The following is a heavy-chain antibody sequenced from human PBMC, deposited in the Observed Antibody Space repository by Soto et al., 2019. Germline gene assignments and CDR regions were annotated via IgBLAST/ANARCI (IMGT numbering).Heavy chain of an antibody. J-gene: IGHJ4*02. CDR1: GDGVSGNSAA. D-gene: IGHD3-22*01. CDR2: TYYRSQWLN. Sequence: SQTLSLTCAISGDGVSGNSAAWNWIRQAPSRGLEWLGRTYYRSQWLNDYADSVKSRITIKPDTSNNQFSLELDSVTPEDTAVYYCARETGYYHDSSGPFDSWGLGTLVTVPQ. CDR3: ARETGYYHDSSGPFDS. V-gene: IGHV6-1*01.